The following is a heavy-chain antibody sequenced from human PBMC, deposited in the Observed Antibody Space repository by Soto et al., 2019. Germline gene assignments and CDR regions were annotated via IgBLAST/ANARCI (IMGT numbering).Heavy chain of an antibody. V-gene: IGHV4-4*07. CDR1: GGSISSYY. CDR2: IYTSGST. J-gene: IGHJ4*02. Sequence: PSETLSLTCTVSGGSISSYYWSWIRQPAGKGLEWIGRIYTSGSTNYNPSLKSRVTMSVDTSKNQFPLKLSSVTAADTAVYYCARVGYDSSGYYHYYFDYWGQGTLVTVSS. D-gene: IGHD3-22*01. CDR3: ARVGYDSSGYYHYYFDY.